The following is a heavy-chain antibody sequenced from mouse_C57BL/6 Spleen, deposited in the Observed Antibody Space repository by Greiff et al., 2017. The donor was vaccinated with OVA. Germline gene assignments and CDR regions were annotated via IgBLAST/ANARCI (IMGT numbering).Heavy chain of an antibody. J-gene: IGHJ2*01. CDR1: VYPFTDYY. D-gene: IGHD1-3*01. V-gene: IGHV1-18*01. CDR2: INPNNGGT. CDR3: ARSLNWDY. Sequence: VQLQQSGPELVKPGASVKLPCTASVYPFTDYYLVWVPHSHGHSLAWIGDINPNNGGTIYNQKFKGKATLTVDKSSSTAYMELRSLTSEDTAVYYCARSLNWDYWGQGTTLTVSS.